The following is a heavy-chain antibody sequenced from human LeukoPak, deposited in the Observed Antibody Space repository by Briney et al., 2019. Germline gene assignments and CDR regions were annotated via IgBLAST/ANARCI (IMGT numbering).Heavy chain of an antibody. J-gene: IGHJ4*02. D-gene: IGHD3-10*01. V-gene: IGHV1-18*01. Sequence: ASVKVSCKASDYTFTSYGISWVRQAPGQGLEWMGWISAYNGNTNYAQKFQGRVTVTTDTSTSTAYMELRSLRSDDTAVYYCAREYYYGSGNYYNRIDYWGQGTLVTVSS. CDR2: ISAYNGNT. CDR1: DYTFTSYG. CDR3: AREYYYGSGNYYNRIDY.